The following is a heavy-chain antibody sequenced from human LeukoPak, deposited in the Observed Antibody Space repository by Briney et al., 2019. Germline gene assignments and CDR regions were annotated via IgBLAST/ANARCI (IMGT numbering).Heavy chain of an antibody. Sequence: VKVSCKASGGTFSSYAISWVRQAPGQGLEWMGGIIPIFGTANYAQKFQGRVTITADKSTSTAYMELSSLRSEDTAVYYCARVSSSSSLGYYYYYMDVWGKGTTVTVSS. CDR2: IIPIFGTA. CDR3: ARVSSSSSLGYYYYYMDV. J-gene: IGHJ6*03. D-gene: IGHD6-6*01. V-gene: IGHV1-69*06. CDR1: GGTFSSYA.